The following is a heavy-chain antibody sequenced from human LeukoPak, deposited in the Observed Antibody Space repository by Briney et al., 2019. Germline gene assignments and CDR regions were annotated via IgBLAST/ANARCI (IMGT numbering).Heavy chain of an antibody. D-gene: IGHD3-10*01. Sequence: GGSLRLSCAASGFTFSNAWMSWVRQAPGKGLEWVGRIKSKTDGGTTDYAAPVKGRFTISRDDSKNTLYLQMNSLKTEDTAVYYCTTDPDIVLLWFGEDSGWGQGTLVTVSS. J-gene: IGHJ4*02. CDR1: GFTFSNAW. V-gene: IGHV3-15*01. CDR2: IKSKTDGGTT. CDR3: TTDPDIVLLWFGEDSG.